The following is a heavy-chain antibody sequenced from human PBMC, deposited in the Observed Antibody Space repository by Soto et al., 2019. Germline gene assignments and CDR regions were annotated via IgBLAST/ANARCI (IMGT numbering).Heavy chain of an antibody. V-gene: IGHV1-18*01. J-gene: IGHJ4*02. D-gene: IGHD6-19*01. Sequence: ASVKVSCKASGYTFTSYGISWVRQAPGQGLEWMGWISAYNGNTNYTQKLQGRVTMTTDTSTSTAYMELRSLRSDDTAVYYCARVVGAVAGTGGFDSWGQGTLVTVSS. CDR3: ARVVGAVAGTGGFDS. CDR2: ISAYNGNT. CDR1: GYTFTSYG.